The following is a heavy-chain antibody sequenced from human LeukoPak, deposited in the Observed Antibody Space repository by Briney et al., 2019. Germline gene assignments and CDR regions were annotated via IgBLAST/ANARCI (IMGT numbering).Heavy chain of an antibody. J-gene: IGHJ4*02. D-gene: IGHD6-13*01. CDR2: INWNGGSI. CDR1: GFTFDEYG. V-gene: IGHV3-20*04. Sequence: GGSLRLSCAASGFTFDEYGMSWVRQAPGKGLECVSRINWNGGSIGYADSVKGRFTISRDNAKNSLYLQMNSLRAEDTALYYCAKESAAGKYFDYWGQGTLVTVSS. CDR3: AKESAAGKYFDY.